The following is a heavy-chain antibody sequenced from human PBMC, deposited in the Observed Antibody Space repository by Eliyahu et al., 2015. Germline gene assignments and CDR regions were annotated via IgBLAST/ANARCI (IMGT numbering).Heavy chain of an antibody. J-gene: IGHJ4*02. CDR3: ARGDDTGWGIDY. CDR1: GYPFTDYY. D-gene: IGHD3-9*01. Sequence: VSCKASGYPFTDYYIHWVRQAPGQGLAWMGWINPNTGGTNLADDFQGGATMTRDTSINTAYLELTSLRFDDTATYYCARGDDTGWGIDYWGQGSLVTASS. CDR2: INPNTGGT. V-gene: IGHV1-2*02.